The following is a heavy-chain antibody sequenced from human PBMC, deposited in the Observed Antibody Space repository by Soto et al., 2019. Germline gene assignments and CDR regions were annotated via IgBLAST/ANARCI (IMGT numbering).Heavy chain of an antibody. D-gene: IGHD3-10*01. J-gene: IGHJ4*02. CDR3: ASGGYGSGSYYGY. CDR1: GGSFSGYH. CDR2: IYHSGST. V-gene: IGHV4-34*01. Sequence: SETLSLTCAVYGGSFSGYHWTWIRQPPGKGLEWIGSIYHSGSTYYNPSLKGRVTISVDTSKNHFSLKLSSVTAADTAVYYCASGGYGSGSYYGYWGQGTLVTVSS.